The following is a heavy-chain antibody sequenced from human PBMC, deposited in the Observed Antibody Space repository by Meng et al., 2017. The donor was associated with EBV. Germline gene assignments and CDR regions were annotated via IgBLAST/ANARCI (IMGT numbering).Heavy chain of an antibody. D-gene: IGHD2/OR15-2a*01. CDR2: IYAAGIN. CDR3: AKSRSSTPGIVDD. Sequence: VHLHEPGPGRGHPAETLSLTCIVSGVSVTIGASRWSWSRQSPGKGLEWVGYIYAAGINIYNPSLKSRVTIALETFKNQYSLKVNSLTTADTAVYYCAKSRSSTPGIVDDWGQGTLVTVFS. J-gene: IGHJ4*02. CDR1: GVSVTIGASR. V-gene: IGHV4-61*08.